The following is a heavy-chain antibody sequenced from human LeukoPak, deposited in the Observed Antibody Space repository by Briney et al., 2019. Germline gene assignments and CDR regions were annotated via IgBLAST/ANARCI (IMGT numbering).Heavy chain of an antibody. CDR3: ATGDSSRPENDAFDI. CDR1: GYTLTELS. J-gene: IGHJ3*02. V-gene: IGHV1-24*01. CDR2: FDPEDGET. Sequence: ASVKVSCKVSGYTLTELSMHWVRQAPGKGLEWMGGFDPEDGETIYAQKFQGRVTMTEDTSTDTAYMELSSLRSEDTAVYYCATGDSSRPENDAFDIWGQGTMVTVSS. D-gene: IGHD6-13*01.